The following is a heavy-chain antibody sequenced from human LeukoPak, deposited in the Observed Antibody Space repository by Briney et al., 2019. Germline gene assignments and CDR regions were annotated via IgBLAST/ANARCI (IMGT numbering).Heavy chain of an antibody. V-gene: IGHV1-3*01. CDR3: ARDLEAIFGVVISYGMDV. J-gene: IGHJ6*02. Sequence: ASVKVSCKASGYTFTSYAMHWVRQAPGQRLEWMGWINAGNGNTKYSQKFQGRVTITRDTSASTAYMELSSLRSEDTAVYYCARDLEAIFGVVISYGMDVWGQGTTVTVSS. D-gene: IGHD3-3*01. CDR2: INAGNGNT. CDR1: GYTFTSYA.